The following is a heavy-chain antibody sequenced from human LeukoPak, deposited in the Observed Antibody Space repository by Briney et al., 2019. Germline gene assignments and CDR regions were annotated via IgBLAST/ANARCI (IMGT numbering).Heavy chain of an antibody. V-gene: IGHV3-33*08. Sequence: PGGSLRLSCTGSGFTFSTYIMHWVRQAPGRGLEWVAVIWYDGSNKYYADSVKGRFTISRDNSKNTLYLQMNSLRAEDTAVYYCARSYYYDSSHTVDYWGQGTLVTVSS. CDR2: IWYDGSNK. J-gene: IGHJ4*02. D-gene: IGHD3-22*01. CDR3: ARSYYYDSSHTVDY. CDR1: GFTFSTYI.